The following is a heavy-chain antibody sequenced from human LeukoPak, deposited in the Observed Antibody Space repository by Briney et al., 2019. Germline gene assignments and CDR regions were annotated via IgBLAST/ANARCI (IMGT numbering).Heavy chain of an antibody. CDR1: GSSISSYY. D-gene: IGHD5-24*01. CDR2: IYTSGST. CDR3: ARDSGDGYNAYFDY. Sequence: PSETLSLTCTVSGSSISSYYWSWIRQPAGKGLEWIGRIYTSGSTNYNPSLKSRVTMSVDTSKDQFSLKLSSVTAADTAVYYCARDSGDGYNAYFDYWGQGTLVTVSS. V-gene: IGHV4-4*07. J-gene: IGHJ4*02.